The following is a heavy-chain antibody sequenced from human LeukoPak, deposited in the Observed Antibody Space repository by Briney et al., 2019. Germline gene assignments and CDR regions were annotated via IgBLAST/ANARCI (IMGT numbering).Heavy chain of an antibody. CDR2: IKQDGSEK. CDR1: GFTFSSNW. CDR3: ARDLIAVAESHFDY. D-gene: IGHD6-19*01. J-gene: IGHJ4*02. Sequence: GGSLRLSCAASGFTFSSNWMSWVRQAPGKGLEWVANIKQDGSEKYYVDSVKGRFTISRDNAKNSLYLQMNSLRAEDTAVYYCARDLIAVAESHFDYWGRGTLVTVAS. V-gene: IGHV3-7*01.